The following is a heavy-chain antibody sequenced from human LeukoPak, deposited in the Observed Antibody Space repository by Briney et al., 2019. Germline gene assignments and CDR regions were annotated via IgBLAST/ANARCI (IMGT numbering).Heavy chain of an antibody. CDR1: GFTFSSYS. V-gene: IGHV3-21*01. Sequence: PGGSLRLSCAASGFTFSSYSMNWVRQAPGKGLEWVSSISSSSNYIYYADSVKGRFTISRDNAKNSLYLQMNSLRAEDTAVYYCARDFVFSAALPFWGQGTLVTVSS. J-gene: IGHJ4*02. CDR3: ARDFVFSAALPF. CDR2: ISSSSNYI. D-gene: IGHD6-6*01.